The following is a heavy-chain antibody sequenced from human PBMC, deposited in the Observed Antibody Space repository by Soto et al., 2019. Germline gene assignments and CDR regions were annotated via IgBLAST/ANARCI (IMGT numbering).Heavy chain of an antibody. D-gene: IGHD6-19*01. J-gene: IGHJ4*02. CDR3: AKVAVAGVDY. CDR2: ISYDGSNK. Sequence: QVQLGESGGGVVQPGRSLRLSCAAAGFTFSTYGMHWVRQAPGKGLEWVAVISYDGSNKYYGDSVKGRFTISRDNSKNTLYLQMNSLRAEDTAVYYCAKVAVAGVDYWGQGPLVTVSS. V-gene: IGHV3-30*18. CDR1: GFTFSTYG.